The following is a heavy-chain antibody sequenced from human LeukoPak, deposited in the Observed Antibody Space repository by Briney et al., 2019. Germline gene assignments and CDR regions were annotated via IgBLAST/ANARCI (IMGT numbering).Heavy chain of an antibody. V-gene: IGHV3-23*01. J-gene: IGHJ4*02. Sequence: PGGSLRLSRAASGFTFSSYAMSWVRQAPGKGLEWVSAISGSGGSTYYADSVNGRFTISRDNSKNTLYLQMNSLRAEDTAVYYCAKVLVRGVTPIDYWGQGTLVTVSS. CDR2: ISGSGGST. CDR3: AKVLVRGVTPIDY. CDR1: GFTFSSYA. D-gene: IGHD3-10*01.